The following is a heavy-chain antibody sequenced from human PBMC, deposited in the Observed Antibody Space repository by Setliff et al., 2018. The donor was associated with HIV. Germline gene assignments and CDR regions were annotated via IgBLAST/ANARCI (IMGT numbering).Heavy chain of an antibody. J-gene: IGHJ6*03. D-gene: IGHD3-10*01. CDR3: ASALYYYYMDV. Sequence: GASVKVSCKTSGGTFGNSAISWVRQAPGQGLEWMGGIIPFVGVTTYAQNFQGRVTITKDESTGTAYMEVSSMRSEDTAIDFCASALYYYYMDVWGKGTAFTVSS. CDR2: IIPFVGVT. CDR1: GGTFGNSA. V-gene: IGHV1-69*05.